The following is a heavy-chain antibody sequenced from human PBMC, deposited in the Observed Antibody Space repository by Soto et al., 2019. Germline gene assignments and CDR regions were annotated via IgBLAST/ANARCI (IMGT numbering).Heavy chain of an antibody. CDR2: ISYDESNK. Sequence: QVQLMESGGGAVQSGRSLRLSCAASGFPFSNYGMHWVRQAPGKGLEWVALISYDESNKHYADPVKGRFTISRDKSKNILYLQMNSLRAEDTAVYYYAKDLEHYTVTGYSYGLDVWGQGTTVTVSS. D-gene: IGHD3-3*01. CDR3: AKDLEHYTVTGYSYGLDV. CDR1: GFPFSNYG. V-gene: IGHV3-30*18. J-gene: IGHJ6*02.